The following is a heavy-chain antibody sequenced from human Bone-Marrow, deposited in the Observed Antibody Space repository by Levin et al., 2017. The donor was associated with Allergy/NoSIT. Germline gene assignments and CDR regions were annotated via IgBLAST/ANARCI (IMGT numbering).Heavy chain of an antibody. V-gene: IGHV1-69*01. CDR1: GGTFSSFA. CDR3: AGVLSAGDWNY. CDR2: IIPIFGTT. Sequence: GGSLRLSCKASGGTFSSFAINWVRQAPGQGLEWVGEIIPIFGTTKYAQRFQGRVTITADESTSTVYMEVSSLRSEDTAIYYCAGVLSAGDWNYWGQGTLVTVSS. J-gene: IGHJ4*02. D-gene: IGHD2-21*02.